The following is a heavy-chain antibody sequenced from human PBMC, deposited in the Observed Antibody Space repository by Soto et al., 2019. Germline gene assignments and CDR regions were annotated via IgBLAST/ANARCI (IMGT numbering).Heavy chain of an antibody. D-gene: IGHD5-18*01. Sequence: PSETLSLTCTVSGGSISSYYWSWIRQPPGKGLEWIGYIYYSGSTNYNPSLKSRVTISVDTSKNQFSLKLSSVTAADTAVYYCASADTAMVTLAYWGQGTLVTVSS. CDR1: GGSISSYY. CDR3: ASADTAMVTLAY. J-gene: IGHJ4*02. V-gene: IGHV4-59*08. CDR2: IYYSGST.